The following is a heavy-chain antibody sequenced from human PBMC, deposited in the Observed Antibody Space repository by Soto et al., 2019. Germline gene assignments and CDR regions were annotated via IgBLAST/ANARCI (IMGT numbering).Heavy chain of an antibody. J-gene: IGHJ6*03. D-gene: IGHD3-22*01. CDR2: ISGSGGST. CDR3: AKDLNPQGRWLHYDYYMDV. V-gene: IGHV3-23*01. CDR1: GFTFSSYA. Sequence: EVQLLESGGGLVQPGGSLRLSCAASGFTFSSYAMSWVRQAPGKGLEWVSAISGSGGSTYYADSVKGRFTISRDNSKNTLYLQRNSRRAEDTAVYYGAKDLNPQGRWLHYDYYMDVWGKGTTVTVSS.